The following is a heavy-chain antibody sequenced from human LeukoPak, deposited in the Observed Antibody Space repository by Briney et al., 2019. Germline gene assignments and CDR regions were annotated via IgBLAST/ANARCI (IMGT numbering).Heavy chain of an antibody. CDR1: GFTFSSYA. V-gene: IGHV3-23*01. CDR2: ISGSGGST. J-gene: IGHJ4*02. CDR3: AKGNVKGGKWLPGYFDY. D-gene: IGHD6-19*01. Sequence: PGGSLRLSCAASGFTFSSYAMSWVRQAPGKGLEWVSAISGSGGSTYYADSVKGRFTISRDNSKNTLYLQMNSLRAEDTAVYYCAKGNVKGGKWLPGYFDYWGQGTLVTVSS.